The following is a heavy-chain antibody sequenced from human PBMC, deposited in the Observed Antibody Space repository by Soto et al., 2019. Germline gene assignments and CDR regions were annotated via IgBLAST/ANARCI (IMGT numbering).Heavy chain of an antibody. CDR3: ARGGIQLWLGY. V-gene: IGHV1-69*13. CDR2: IIPIFGTA. Sequence: VASVKVSCKASGGTFSSYAISWVRQAPGQGREWMGGIIPIFGTANYAQKFQVRVTITADESTSTAYMELSSLRSEDTAVYYCARGGIQLWLGYWGQGTLVTAPQ. D-gene: IGHD5-18*01. J-gene: IGHJ4*02. CDR1: GGTFSSYA.